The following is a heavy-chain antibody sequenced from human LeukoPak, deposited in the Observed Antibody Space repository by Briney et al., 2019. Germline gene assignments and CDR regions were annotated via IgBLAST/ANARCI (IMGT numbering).Heavy chain of an antibody. CDR3: AKGSGLGYCSSTTCRPFYYYYYGMDV. CDR2: ISVSGGST. J-gene: IGHJ6*04. CDR1: GFTFSSCA. D-gene: IGHD2-2*01. Sequence: GGSLRLSCAASGFTFSSCAMSWIRQAPGKGLEWVSAISVSGGSTYYADSVKGRFTISRDNSKNTLYLQMNSLRAEDTAVYYCAKGSGLGYCSSTTCRPFYYYYYGMDVWGKGTTVTVSS. V-gene: IGHV3-23*01.